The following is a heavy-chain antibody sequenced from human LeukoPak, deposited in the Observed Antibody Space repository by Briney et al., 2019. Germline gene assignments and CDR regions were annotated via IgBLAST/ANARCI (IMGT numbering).Heavy chain of an antibody. D-gene: IGHD5-18*01. V-gene: IGHV4-4*07. CDR2: IYASGST. CDR3: ARDAVDTAIDAFDI. J-gene: IGHJ3*02. Sequence: SETLSLTCTVSGGSIRSYYWSWIRQPAGDGLEWIGRIYASGSTNYNPSLKSRVTMSVDTSKNQFSLKLSSVTAADTAMYYCARDAVDTAIDAFDIWGQGTMGTVSS. CDR1: GGSIRSYY.